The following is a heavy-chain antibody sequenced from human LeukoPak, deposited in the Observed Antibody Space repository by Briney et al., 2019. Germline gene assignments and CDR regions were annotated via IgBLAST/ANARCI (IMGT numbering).Heavy chain of an antibody. J-gene: IGHJ3*02. V-gene: IGHV4-34*01. Sequence: SETLSLTCAVYGGSFSGYYWSWIRQPPGKGLEWIGEINHSGSTNYNPSLKSRVTISVDTSKNQFSLKLSSVTAADTAVYYCARRGDYPYDAFDIWGQGTMVTVSS. CDR1: GGSFSGYY. CDR2: INHSGST. D-gene: IGHD4-17*01. CDR3: ARRGDYPYDAFDI.